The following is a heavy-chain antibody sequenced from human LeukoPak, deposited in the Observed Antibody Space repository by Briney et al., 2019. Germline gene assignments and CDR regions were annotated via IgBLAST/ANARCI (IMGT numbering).Heavy chain of an antibody. D-gene: IGHD4-17*01. Sequence: SETLSLTCAVYGVSFSGYYWSWIRQPPGKGLEWIGEINHSGSTNYNPSLKSRVTISVDTSKNQFSLKLSSVTAADTAVYYCASLRTTVSTDPYYFDYWGQGTLVTVSS. CDR2: INHSGST. CDR3: ASLRTTVSTDPYYFDY. V-gene: IGHV4-34*01. J-gene: IGHJ4*02. CDR1: GVSFSGYY.